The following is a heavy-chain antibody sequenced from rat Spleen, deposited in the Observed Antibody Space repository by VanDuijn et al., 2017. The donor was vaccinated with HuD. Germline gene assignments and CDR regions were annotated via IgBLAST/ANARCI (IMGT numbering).Heavy chain of an antibody. CDR1: GFTFNNFW. CDR2: ISPSGRST. J-gene: IGHJ2*01. D-gene: IGHD1-4*01. CDR3: ATLNYPGIRGY. Sequence: EVQLVESGGGLVQPGRSMKLSCVASGFTFNNFWMSWIRQAPGKGLEWVASISPSGRSTYYPDSVKGRFTISRDNAKSTQYLQMDSLRSEDTATYYCATLNYPGIRGYWGQGVMVTVSS. V-gene: IGHV5-31*01.